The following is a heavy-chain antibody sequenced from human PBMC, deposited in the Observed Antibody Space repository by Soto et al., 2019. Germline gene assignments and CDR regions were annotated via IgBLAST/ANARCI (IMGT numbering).Heavy chain of an antibody. J-gene: IGHJ6*03. Sequence: QVQLVQSGAELQKPGSSVKVSCEASGGSFTSYSFTWVRQAPGQGLEWMGRIIPIQGKANYALKFQDRVTITADRSTRTVYMELTSLRPEDTAVYFCAKSLLFVDHGYMDVWGKGTTVTVS. CDR2: IIPIQGKA. D-gene: IGHD2-21*01. CDR3: AKSLLFVDHGYMDV. V-gene: IGHV1-69*02. CDR1: GGSFTSYS.